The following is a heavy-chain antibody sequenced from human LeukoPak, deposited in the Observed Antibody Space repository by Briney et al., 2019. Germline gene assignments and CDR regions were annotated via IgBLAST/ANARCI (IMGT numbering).Heavy chain of an antibody. V-gene: IGHV3-30-3*02. J-gene: IGHJ4*02. D-gene: IGHD2-21*02. CDR2: ISYDGSNK. CDR3: VNDYCGADCHL. CDR1: GFTFSSYA. Sequence: GGSLRLSCAASGFTFSSYAMRWVRQAPGKGLEWVAVISYDGSNKYYADSVKGRFTISRDNSKNTLYLQMSSLRAEDTAVYFCVNDYCGADCHLWGQGTLVTVSS.